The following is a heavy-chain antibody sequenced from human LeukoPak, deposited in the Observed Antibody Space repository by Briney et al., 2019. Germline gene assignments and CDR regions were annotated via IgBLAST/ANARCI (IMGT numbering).Heavy chain of an antibody. J-gene: IGHJ4*02. CDR1: GFTFSNCD. V-gene: IGHV3-30*03. CDR2: ISYDGSNK. CDR3: AREPNVYFDY. Sequence: GGSLRLSCAASGFTFSNCDMHWVRQAPGKGLEWVAVISYDGSNKYYADSVKGRFTISRENSKNTLYLQMNSLRADDTAVYFCAREPNVYFDYWGQGTLVTVSS.